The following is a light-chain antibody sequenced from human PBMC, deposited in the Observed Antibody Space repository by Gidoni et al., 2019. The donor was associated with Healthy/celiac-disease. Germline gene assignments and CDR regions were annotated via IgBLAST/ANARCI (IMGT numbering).Light chain of an antibody. CDR2: KAS. CDR1: QSISSW. V-gene: IGKV1-5*03. Sequence: DIQRTQSPSTLSAYVGDRVTITCRASQSISSWLAWYQQKPGKAPKLLIYKASSLESGVPSRFSGSGSGTEFTLTISSLQPDDFATYYCQQYNSYSPLTFGGGTKVEIK. J-gene: IGKJ4*01. CDR3: QQYNSYSPLT.